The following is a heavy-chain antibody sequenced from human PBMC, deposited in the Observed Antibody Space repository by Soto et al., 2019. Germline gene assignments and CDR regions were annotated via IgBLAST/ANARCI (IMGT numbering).Heavy chain of an antibody. CDR3: ARDKDTERYWWGAE. CDR2: ISAYNGNT. V-gene: IGHV1-18*01. D-gene: IGHD2-8*02. CDR1: GYTFTSYG. J-gene: IGHJ4*02. Sequence: QVQLVQSGAEVKKPGASVKVSCKASGYTFTSYGISWVRQAPGQGLEWMGWISAYNGNTNYAQKLQGRVTMTTDPSTSTACLELRSLSSDDTAVYYCARDKDTERYWWGAEWGQGTLVTVSS.